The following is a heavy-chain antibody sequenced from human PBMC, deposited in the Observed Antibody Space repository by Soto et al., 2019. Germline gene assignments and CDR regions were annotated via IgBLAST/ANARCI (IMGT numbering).Heavy chain of an antibody. CDR1: GFIVTTNY. Sequence: GGSLRLSCLASGFIVTTNYMYWVRQAPCKGLEWVSVIYSGGDIHYADSVKGRFTISRDTSENTVYLQMNNLSAEDTAVYFCVSRIPSCVFDYSGQGTPVTVYS. J-gene: IGHJ4*01. CDR3: VSRIPSCVFDY. V-gene: IGHV3-53*01. CDR2: IYSGGDI.